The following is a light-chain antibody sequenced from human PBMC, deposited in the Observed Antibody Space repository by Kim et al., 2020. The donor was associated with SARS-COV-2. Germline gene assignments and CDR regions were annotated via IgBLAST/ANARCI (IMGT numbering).Light chain of an antibody. V-gene: IGKV1-33*01. J-gene: IGKJ4*01. CDR3: QQYDNLPIT. CDR2: ATS. CDR1: HDSSNY. Sequence: ASVGDRITISCQASHDSSNYLNWFQQKPGKSPKLLIYATSSLETGVPSRFSGSGSGTDYALTISSLQPEDIATYYCQQYDNLPITFGGWTKVDIK.